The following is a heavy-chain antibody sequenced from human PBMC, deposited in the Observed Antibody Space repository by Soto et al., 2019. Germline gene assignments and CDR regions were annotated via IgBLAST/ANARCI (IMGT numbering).Heavy chain of an antibody. CDR3: AREGDYYGSGSYYRSRQYYYYGMDV. Sequence: SVKVSCKASGGTFSSYAISWVRQAPGQGLEWMGGIIPIFGTANYAQKFQGRVTITADESTSTAYMELSSLRSEDTAVYYCAREGDYYGSGSYYRSRQYYYYGMDVWGQGTTVTVSS. CDR2: IIPIFGTA. V-gene: IGHV1-69*13. J-gene: IGHJ6*02. CDR1: GGTFSSYA. D-gene: IGHD3-10*01.